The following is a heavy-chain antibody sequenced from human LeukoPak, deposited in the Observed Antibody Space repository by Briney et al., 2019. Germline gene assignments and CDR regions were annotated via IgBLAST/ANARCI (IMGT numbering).Heavy chain of an antibody. Sequence: ASVKVSCKASGYTFTSYAMHWVRQAPGQRLEWMGWINAGNGNTKYSQKFQGRVTITRDTSASTAYMELNSLRAEDTAVYYCVRSGDGYKYNYWGQGTLVTVSS. D-gene: IGHD5-24*01. V-gene: IGHV1-3*01. J-gene: IGHJ4*02. CDR2: INAGNGNT. CDR3: VRSGDGYKYNY. CDR1: GYTFTSYA.